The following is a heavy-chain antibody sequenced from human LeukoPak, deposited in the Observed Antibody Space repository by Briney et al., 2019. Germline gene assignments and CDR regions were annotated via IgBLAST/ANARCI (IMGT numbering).Heavy chain of an antibody. D-gene: IGHD4-11*01. CDR3: AKGGGETTVEVSAAGVFQY. CDR2: IRGTTGKT. V-gene: IGHV3-23*01. J-gene: IGHJ4*02. Sequence: QSGGSLRLSCGASGFTFSNYIMSWVRQGPGRGLEWLSGIRGTTGKTYYADSVKGRFSISRDNSKNTLYLQMDRLRAEDTAVYYCAKGGGETTVEVSAAGVFQYWGQGTLVTVSS. CDR1: GFTFSNYI.